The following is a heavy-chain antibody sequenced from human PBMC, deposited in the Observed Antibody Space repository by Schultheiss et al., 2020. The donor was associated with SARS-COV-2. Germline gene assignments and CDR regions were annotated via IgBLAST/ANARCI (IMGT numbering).Heavy chain of an antibody. CDR1: GGSISSYY. CDR2: IYHSGST. J-gene: IGHJ4*02. CDR3: ARYGGVAY. Sequence: SETLSLTCTVSGGSISSYYWSWIRQPPGKGLEWIGSIYHSGSTYYNPSLKSRVTISVDTSKNQFSLKLSSVTAADTAVYYCARYGGVAYWGQGTLVTVSS. V-gene: IGHV4-59*08. D-gene: IGHD2-15*01.